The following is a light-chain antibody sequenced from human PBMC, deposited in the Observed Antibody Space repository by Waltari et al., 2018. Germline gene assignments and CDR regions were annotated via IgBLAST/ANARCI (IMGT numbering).Light chain of an antibody. J-gene: IGKJ1*01. V-gene: IGKV3-11*01. CDR1: QSVSSY. CDR3: QQRSNWRRT. Sequence: EIVLTQSPATLSLSPGERATLSCRASQSVSSYLAWYQQKPGQAPRLLIYDASNRATGSPARCSGSGSGTDFTLTISSLEPEDFAVYYCQQRSNWRRTFGQGTKVEIK. CDR2: DAS.